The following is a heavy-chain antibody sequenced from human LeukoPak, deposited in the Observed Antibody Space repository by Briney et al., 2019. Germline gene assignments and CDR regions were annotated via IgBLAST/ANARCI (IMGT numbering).Heavy chain of an antibody. D-gene: IGHD2-21*02. CDR2: INPNSGGT. V-gene: IGHV1-2*02. J-gene: IGHJ4*02. CDR1: GHTFTGYY. CDR3: ARDWEDSYSFDY. Sequence: GASVKVSCKASGHTFTGYYMHWVRQAPGQGLEWMGWINPNSGGTNYAQKFQGRVTMTRDTSISTAYMELSRLRSDDTAVYYCARDWEDSYSFDYWGQGTLVTVSS.